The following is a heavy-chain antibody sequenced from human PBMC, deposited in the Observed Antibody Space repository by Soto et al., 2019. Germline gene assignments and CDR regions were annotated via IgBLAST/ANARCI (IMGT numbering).Heavy chain of an antibody. J-gene: IGHJ4*02. V-gene: IGHV3-33*01. D-gene: IGHD4-17*01. Sequence: QVQLVESGGGVVQPGRSLRLSCAASGFTFSSYGMHWVRQAPGKGLEWVAVIWYDGSNKYYADSVKGRFTISRDNSKNTLYLQINSLRAEDTAVYYCARDNGDYVVDYWGQGTLVTVSS. CDR1: GFTFSSYG. CDR3: ARDNGDYVVDY. CDR2: IWYDGSNK.